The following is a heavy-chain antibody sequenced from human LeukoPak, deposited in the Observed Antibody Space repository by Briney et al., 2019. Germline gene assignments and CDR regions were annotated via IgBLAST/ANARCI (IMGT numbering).Heavy chain of an antibody. J-gene: IGHJ3*02. CDR1: GFTFDDYA. CDR3: AKDRSWQLPGAFDI. CDR2: ISWNSGSI. D-gene: IGHD2-15*01. V-gene: IGHV3-9*01. Sequence: HPGGSLRLSCAASGFTFDDYAMHWVRQAPGKGLEWVSGISWNSGSIGYADSVKGRFTISRDNAKNSLYLQMNSLRAEDTALYYCAKDRSWQLPGAFDIWGQGTMVTVSS.